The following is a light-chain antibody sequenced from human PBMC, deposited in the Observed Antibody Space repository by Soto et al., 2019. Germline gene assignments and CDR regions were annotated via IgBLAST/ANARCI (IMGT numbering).Light chain of an antibody. J-gene: IGKJ2*01. Sequence: DIQWTQSPSTLSASVGDRVTITCRASQSISSWLAWYQQKPGKAPKLLIYKASSLESGVPSRFSGSGSGTEFTLTISSLQPDDFATYYCQQYNSYSTFGQGTKLEIK. CDR1: QSISSW. CDR3: QQYNSYST. CDR2: KAS. V-gene: IGKV1-5*03.